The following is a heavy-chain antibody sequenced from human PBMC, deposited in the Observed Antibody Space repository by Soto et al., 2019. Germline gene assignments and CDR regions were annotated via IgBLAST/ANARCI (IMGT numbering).Heavy chain of an antibody. J-gene: IGHJ5*02. CDR1: GGSISTYY. CDR2: IYYSGST. V-gene: IGHV4-59*01. CDR3: ARESACSHKNNWCDP. D-gene: IGHD3-10*02. Sequence: QVQLQESGPGLVKPSETLSLTCTVSGGSISTYYWSWIRQPPGKGLEWIGYIYYSGSTYYNPSLKRRVTMSVDTARNQLLLQLNSVTAADTAVYYCARESACSHKNNWCDPWGQGTLVTVSS.